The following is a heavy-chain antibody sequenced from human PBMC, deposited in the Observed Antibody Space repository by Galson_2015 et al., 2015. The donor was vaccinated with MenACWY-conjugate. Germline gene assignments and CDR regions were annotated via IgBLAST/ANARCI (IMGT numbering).Heavy chain of an antibody. V-gene: IGHV3-48*03. Sequence: SLRLSCAASGFTFTGYEFNWVRQAPGTGLEWLSYIRKSGSTIYYADSVKGRFTISRDNIKKTLFLEMNSLRAGDTGVYYCARVGTWIHQYFYYIDVWGKGTTVTVSS. CDR2: IRKSGSTI. J-gene: IGHJ6*03. CDR3: ARVGTWIHQYFYYIDV. CDR1: GFTFTGYE. D-gene: IGHD5-18*01.